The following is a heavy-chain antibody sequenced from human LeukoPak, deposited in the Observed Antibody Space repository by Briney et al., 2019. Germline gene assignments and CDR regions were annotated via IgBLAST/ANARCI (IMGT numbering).Heavy chain of an antibody. Sequence: GGSLRLSCATSGFTFSSYAMSWVRQDPGKGLEWVSAISGSGGSTYYADSVKGRFTISRDNSKNTLYLQMNSLRAEDTAVYDCAKSAAVDLGHSQDYYYGMDVWGQGTTVTVSS. CDR3: AKSAAVDLGHSQDYYYGMDV. J-gene: IGHJ6*02. CDR1: GFTFSSYA. D-gene: IGHD4-23*01. CDR2: ISGSGGST. V-gene: IGHV3-23*01.